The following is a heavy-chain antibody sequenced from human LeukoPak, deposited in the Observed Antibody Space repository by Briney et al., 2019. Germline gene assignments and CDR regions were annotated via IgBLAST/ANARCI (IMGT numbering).Heavy chain of an antibody. J-gene: IGHJ3*02. V-gene: IGHV4-34*01. CDR1: GGSFSGHD. CDR3: ARGPYSYDSSGAFDI. Sequence: SETLSLTCAVYGGSFSGHDWSWLRHPPGKGLECIGEINNSGSTNYNPSLKSRVTISVDTSKNQFSLKLSSVTPADTAVYYCARGPYSYDSSGAFDIWGQGTMVTVSS. D-gene: IGHD3-22*01. CDR2: INNSGST.